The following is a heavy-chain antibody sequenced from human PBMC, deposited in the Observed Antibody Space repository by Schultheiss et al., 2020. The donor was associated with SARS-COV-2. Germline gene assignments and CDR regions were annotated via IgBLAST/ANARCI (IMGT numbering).Heavy chain of an antibody. Sequence: SETLSLTCTVSGGSVTSASDHWSWIRQPPGNGLEWIGYIYHSGNIKYSSSLKSRVSISVDTSKNQVSLKVRSVTAADTAVYYCATDDQTVTLRYLEYWGQGTLVTVSS. D-gene: IGHD4-17*01. J-gene: IGHJ4*02. CDR1: GGSVTSASDH. CDR2: IYHSGNI. CDR3: ATDDQTVTLRYLEY. V-gene: IGHV4-61*01.